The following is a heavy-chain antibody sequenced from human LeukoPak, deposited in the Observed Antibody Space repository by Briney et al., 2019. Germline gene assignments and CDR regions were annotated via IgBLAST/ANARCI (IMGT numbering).Heavy chain of an antibody. V-gene: IGHV3-49*03. J-gene: IGHJ6*02. CDR3: TRGGHLYNSSYGMDV. CDR2: IRNKVYNGAT. D-gene: IGHD6-19*01. CDR1: GFRFGDSA. Sequence: GGSLRLSCRTSGFRFGDSAMSWFRQAPGRGLEWVGYIRNKVYNGATQYAASVRGRFTISRDDSRSIAYLQMNSLRIEDTAVYYCTRGGHLYNSSYGMDVWGQGTTVTVSS.